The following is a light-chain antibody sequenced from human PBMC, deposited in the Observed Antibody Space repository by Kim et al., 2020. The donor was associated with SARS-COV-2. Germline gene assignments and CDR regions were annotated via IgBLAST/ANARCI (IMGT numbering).Light chain of an antibody. CDR3: RSRDSSGSVI. Sequence: SSELTQDPAVSVALGQTVRITCQGDSLRNYYATWYQQKPGQAPLLVIYGKDNRPSGIPDRFSGSYSGNTASLTITGAQAEDEGDFYCRSRDSSGSVIFGGGTHLTVL. J-gene: IGLJ2*01. CDR1: SLRNYY. V-gene: IGLV3-19*01. CDR2: GKD.